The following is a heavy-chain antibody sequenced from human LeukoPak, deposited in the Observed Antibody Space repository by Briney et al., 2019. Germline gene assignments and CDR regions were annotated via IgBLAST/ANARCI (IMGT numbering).Heavy chain of an antibody. J-gene: IGHJ4*02. Sequence: KPSETLSLTCTVSGGSISSYYWSWIRQPPGKGLEWIGYIYYSGSTNYNPSLKSRVTISVDTSKNQFSLKLSSVTAADTAVYYCARSLDYYGSGSRIFDYWGQGTLVTVSS. CDR3: ARSLDYYGSGSRIFDY. V-gene: IGHV4-59*08. CDR2: IYYSGST. D-gene: IGHD3-10*01. CDR1: GGSISSYY.